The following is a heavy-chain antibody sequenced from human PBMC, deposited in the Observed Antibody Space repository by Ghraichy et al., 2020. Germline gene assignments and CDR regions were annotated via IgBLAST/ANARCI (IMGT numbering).Heavy chain of an antibody. CDR2: IRYDGSNK. J-gene: IGHJ6*02. CDR1: GFTFSSYG. D-gene: IGHD2-2*01. Sequence: GGSLRLSCAASGFTFSSYGMHWVRQAPGKGLEWVAFIRYDGSNKYYADSVKGRFTISRDNSKNTLYLQMNSLRAEDTAVYYCANPQGVVPAAEDPLYYYYGMDVWGQGTTVTVSS. CDR3: ANPQGVVPAAEDPLYYYYGMDV. V-gene: IGHV3-30*02.